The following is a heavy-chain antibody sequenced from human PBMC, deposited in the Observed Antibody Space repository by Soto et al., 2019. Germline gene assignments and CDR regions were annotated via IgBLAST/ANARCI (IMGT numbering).Heavy chain of an antibody. J-gene: IGHJ4*02. CDR2: IYYSGST. Sequence: QLQLQESGPGLVKPSETLSLTCTVSGGSISSSSYYWGWIRQPPGKGLEWIGGIYYSGSTYYNPSLKSRVTLVVDTSKNQFSLKLSSVTAADTAVYYCARHGVRVGWTERTASSPDYWGQVTLVTVSS. D-gene: IGHD6-19*01. V-gene: IGHV4-39*01. CDR3: ARHGVRVGWTERTASSPDY. CDR1: GGSISSSSYY.